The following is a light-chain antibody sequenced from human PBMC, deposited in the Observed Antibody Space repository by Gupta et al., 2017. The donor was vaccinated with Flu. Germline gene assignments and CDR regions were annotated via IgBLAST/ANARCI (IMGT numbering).Light chain of an antibody. CDR3: QSYDSSRSGWV. V-gene: IGLV1-40*01. CDR1: SSNIGAGYD. CDR2: GNS. Sequence: QSVLTPPPSVSRAPGSRVTISCTGSSSNIGAGYDVHWYQQLPGTAPKLLIYGNSNRPSGVPDRFSGSKSGTSASLTITGLQAEDEADYYCQSYDSSRSGWVFGGGTKLTVL. J-gene: IGLJ3*02.